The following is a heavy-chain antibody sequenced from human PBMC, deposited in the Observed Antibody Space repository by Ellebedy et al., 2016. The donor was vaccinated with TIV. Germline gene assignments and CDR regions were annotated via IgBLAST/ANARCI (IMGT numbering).Heavy chain of an antibody. V-gene: IGHV4-34*01. CDR3: ARGRTPAVVIATYFDY. Sequence: SETLSLTXTVSGGSISSYYWSWIRQPPGKGLEWIGEINHSGSTNYNPSLKSRVTISVDTSKNQFSLKLSSVTAADTAVYYCARGRTPAVVIATYFDYWGQGTLVTVSS. J-gene: IGHJ4*02. CDR1: GGSISSYY. D-gene: IGHD2-21*01. CDR2: INHSGST.